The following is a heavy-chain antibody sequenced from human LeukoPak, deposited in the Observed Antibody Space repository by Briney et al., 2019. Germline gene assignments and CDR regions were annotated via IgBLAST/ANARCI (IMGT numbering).Heavy chain of an antibody. CDR3: AQKGGTDH. J-gene: IGHJ4*02. CDR2: ISSTSGAV. Sequence: PGGSLRLSCAASGFSFSRFGMNWVRQAPGKGLEWISHISSTSGAVYYADSVKDRFTISRDNAKNSLYLQVSSLRNEDTAIYYCAQKGGTDHWGQGTLVTVSS. CDR1: GFSFSRFG. V-gene: IGHV3-48*02. D-gene: IGHD2-15*01.